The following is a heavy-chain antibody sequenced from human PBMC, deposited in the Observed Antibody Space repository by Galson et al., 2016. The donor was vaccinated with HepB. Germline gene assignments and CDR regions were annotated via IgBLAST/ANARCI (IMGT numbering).Heavy chain of an antibody. Sequence: SLRLSCAASGFTVSSNYMSWVRQAPGKGLEWVSVIYGGGTTTYADSVKGRFTISRENAENSSYLQMNSLRAGDTAVYYCARVLSPGINYGRTGLDVWGKGTTVTVSS. D-gene: IGHD4-17*01. J-gene: IGHJ6*04. CDR2: IYGGGTT. CDR1: GFTVSSNY. V-gene: IGHV3-66*01. CDR3: ARVLSPGINYGRTGLDV.